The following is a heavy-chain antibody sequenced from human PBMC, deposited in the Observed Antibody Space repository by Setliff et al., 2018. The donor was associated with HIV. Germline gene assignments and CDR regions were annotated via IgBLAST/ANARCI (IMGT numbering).Heavy chain of an antibody. CDR2: IYHSGDT. Sequence: PSETLSLTCTVSGYSISSFYYWGWIRQPPGKGLEWIGSIYHSGDTYYNPSLKSRVTISVDTSQNQFSLRLSSVTAADTAVYYCARNFGDYFEIHFDLWGRGTLVTVSS. D-gene: IGHD4-17*01. CDR3: ARNFGDYFEIHFDL. CDR1: GYSISSFYY. J-gene: IGHJ2*01. V-gene: IGHV4-38-2*02.